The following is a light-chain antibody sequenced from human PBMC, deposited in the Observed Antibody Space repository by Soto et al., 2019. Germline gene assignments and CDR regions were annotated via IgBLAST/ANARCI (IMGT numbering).Light chain of an antibody. V-gene: IGKV3-11*01. Sequence: EIVLTQSPATLSLSPGERATLSCRASQSVSSYLAWYQQKPGQAPRLLIYDASNRATGIPARFSGSGSGTDCTLIISSLEPDDFAVYYCQQRSNWPITFGQGTRLEIK. CDR2: DAS. CDR3: QQRSNWPIT. CDR1: QSVSSY. J-gene: IGKJ5*01.